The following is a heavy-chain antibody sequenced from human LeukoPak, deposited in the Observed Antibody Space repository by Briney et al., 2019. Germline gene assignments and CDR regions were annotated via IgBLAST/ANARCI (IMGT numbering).Heavy chain of an antibody. D-gene: IGHD2/OR15-2a*01. J-gene: IGHJ4*02. CDR3: AKLLGTVTTYDR. CDR2: INPDGSQI. Sequence: GGSLTLSCEASGFTFSRNWMSWVRQAPGKGLDWVDSINPDGSQIYYVDSVRGRFTITRDNTKNSLYLQMTSLGAEDTAVYYCAKLLGTVTTYDRWGQGTLVTVSS. CDR1: GFTFSRNW. V-gene: IGHV3-7*01.